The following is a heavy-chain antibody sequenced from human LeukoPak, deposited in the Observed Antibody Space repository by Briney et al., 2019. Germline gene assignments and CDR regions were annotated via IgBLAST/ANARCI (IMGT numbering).Heavy chain of an antibody. CDR3: ARHGGSLDYFDS. V-gene: IGHV4-59*08. CDR1: TGSISTYY. Sequence: SETLSLTCSVSTGSISTYYWSWIRQSPGKGLEWIGYIYHGGTTSYNPSLKRRVTISVDSPKNQFFLRLTSLTAADTALYYCARHGGSLDYFDSWGPGSLVIVSP. J-gene: IGHJ4*02. CDR2: IYHGGTT. D-gene: IGHD2-15*01.